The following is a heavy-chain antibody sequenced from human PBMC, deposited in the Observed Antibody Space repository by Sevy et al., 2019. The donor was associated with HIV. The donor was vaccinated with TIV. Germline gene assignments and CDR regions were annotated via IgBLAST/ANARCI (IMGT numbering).Heavy chain of an antibody. Sequence: GGSLRLSCAASGFTFSDYYMSWIRQAPGKGLEWVSYISSSGSTIYYADSVKGRFTISRDNAKNSLYLEMNSLRAEDTDMYYCARTYYYDSSGQWLYYFDYWGQGTLVTVSS. D-gene: IGHD3-22*01. CDR1: GFTFSDYY. CDR2: ISSSGSTI. V-gene: IGHV3-11*01. CDR3: ARTYYYDSSGQWLYYFDY. J-gene: IGHJ4*02.